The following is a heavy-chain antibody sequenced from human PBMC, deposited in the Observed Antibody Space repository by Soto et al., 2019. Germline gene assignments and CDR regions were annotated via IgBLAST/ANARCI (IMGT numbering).Heavy chain of an antibody. V-gene: IGHV6-1*01. CDR3: ARCCSGGSCYPTSYYYYGMDV. D-gene: IGHD2-15*01. Sequence: SQTLSLTCAISGDSVSSNSAAWNWIRQSPSRGLEWLGRTYYRSKWYNDYAVSVKSRITISPDTSKNQFSLQLNSVTPEDTAVYYCARCCSGGSCYPTSYYYYGMDVWGQGTTVTVSS. CDR2: TYYRSKWYN. J-gene: IGHJ6*02. CDR1: GDSVSSNSAA.